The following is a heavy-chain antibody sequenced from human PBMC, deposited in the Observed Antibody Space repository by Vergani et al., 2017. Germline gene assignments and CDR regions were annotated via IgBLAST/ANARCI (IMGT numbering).Heavy chain of an antibody. D-gene: IGHD5-18*01. V-gene: IGHV3-9*01. CDR3: AKGTAMVTGRGAVDY. CDR2: ISWNSGSI. Sequence: VQLVESGGGLVKPGGSLRLSCAASGFTFDDYAMHWVRQAPGKGLEWVSGISWNSGSIGYADSVKGRFTISRDNAKNSLYLQMNSLRAEDTALYYCAKGTAMVTGRGAVDYWGQGTLVTVSS. J-gene: IGHJ4*02. CDR1: GFTFDDYA.